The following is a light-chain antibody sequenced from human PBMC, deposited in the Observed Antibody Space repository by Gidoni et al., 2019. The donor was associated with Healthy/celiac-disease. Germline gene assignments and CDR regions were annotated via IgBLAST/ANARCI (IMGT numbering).Light chain of an antibody. Sequence: QMTQSPSTLSASVRDRVTLTCRASQCISSLLAWYQQKPGKAPKLLIYKASSLESGVPSRFSGSGSGTEFTLTISSLQPDDFATYYCQQYNSYPLTCGPGTKVDIK. CDR2: KAS. J-gene: IGKJ3*01. CDR1: QCISSL. V-gene: IGKV1-5*03. CDR3: QQYNSYPLT.